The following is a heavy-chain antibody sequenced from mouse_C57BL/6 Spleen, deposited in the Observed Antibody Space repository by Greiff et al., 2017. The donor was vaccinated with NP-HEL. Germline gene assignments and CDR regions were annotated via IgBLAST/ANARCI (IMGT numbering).Heavy chain of an antibody. CDR2: IYPGSGST. J-gene: IGHJ4*01. CDR3: AREDGYNYAMDY. V-gene: IGHV1-55*01. CDR1: GYTFTSYW. Sequence: QVQLKQPGAELVKPGASVKMSCKASGYTFTSYWITWVKQRPGQGLEWIGDIYPGSGSTNYNEKFKSKATLTVDTSSSTAYMQLSSLTSEDSAVYYCAREDGYNYAMDYWGQGTSVTVSS. D-gene: IGHD2-3*01.